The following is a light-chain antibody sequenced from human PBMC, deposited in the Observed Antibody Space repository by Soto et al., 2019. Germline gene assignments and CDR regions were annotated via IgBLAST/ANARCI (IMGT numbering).Light chain of an antibody. CDR2: GAS. CDR1: QSVSGG. J-gene: IGKJ1*01. V-gene: IGKV3-15*01. Sequence: RVMTLSPSTLSASPGERVTLSCRASQSVSGGVAWYKPKPGQAPRLILYGASTRATGFPARFSGSGSGTDFPLTISRLEPEDFAVYYCQQYGSSGTFGQGTKVDIK. CDR3: QQYGSSGT.